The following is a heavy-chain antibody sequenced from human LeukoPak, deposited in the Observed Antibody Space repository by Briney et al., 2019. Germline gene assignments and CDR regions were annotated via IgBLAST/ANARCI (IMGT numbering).Heavy chain of an antibody. J-gene: IGHJ4*02. CDR2: IIPIFGTA. V-gene: IGHV1-69*13. D-gene: IGHD1-26*01. CDR1: GGTFSSYA. CDR3: AVRGWEVLLSHFDY. Sequence: SVKVSCKASGGTFSSYAISWVRQAPGQGLEWMGGIIPIFGTANYAQKFQGRVTITADESTSTAYMELSSLRSENTAVYYCAVRGWEVLLSHFDYWGQGTLVTVSS.